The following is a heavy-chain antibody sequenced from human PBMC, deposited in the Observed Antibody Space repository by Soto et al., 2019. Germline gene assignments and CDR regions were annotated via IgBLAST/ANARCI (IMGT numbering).Heavy chain of an antibody. CDR1: GFTFSSYG. CDR2: IWYDGSNK. CDR3: ARVGCSSTSCPKYYYYGMDV. D-gene: IGHD2-2*01. V-gene: IGHV3-33*01. Sequence: QVQLVESGGGVVQPGRSLRLSCAASGFTFSSYGMHWVRQAPSKGLEWVAVIWYDGSNKYYADSVKGRFTISRDNSKNTLYLQMNSLRAEDTAVYYCARVGCSSTSCPKYYYYGMDVWGQGTTVTVSS. J-gene: IGHJ6*02.